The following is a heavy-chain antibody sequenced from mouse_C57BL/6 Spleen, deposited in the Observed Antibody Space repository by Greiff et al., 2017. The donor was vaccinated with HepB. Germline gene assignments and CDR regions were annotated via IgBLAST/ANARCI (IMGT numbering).Heavy chain of an antibody. CDR1: GYTFTSYW. CDR2: IDPSDSYT. CDR3: ARSPDSSGYQAWFAY. Sequence: VQLQQPGAELVRPGTSVKLSCKASGYTFTSYWMHWVKQRPGQGLEWIGVIDPSDSYTNYNQKFKGKATLTVDTSSSTAYMQLSSLTSEDSAVYYCARSPDSSGYQAWFAYWGQGTLVTVSA. J-gene: IGHJ3*01. V-gene: IGHV1-59*01. D-gene: IGHD3-2*02.